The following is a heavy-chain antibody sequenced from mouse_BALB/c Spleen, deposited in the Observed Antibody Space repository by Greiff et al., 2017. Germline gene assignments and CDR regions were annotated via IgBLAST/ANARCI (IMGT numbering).Heavy chain of an antibody. CDR2: IYWDDDK. J-gene: IGHJ3*01. CDR3: ARREAYGPWFAY. D-gene: IGHD2-10*02. Sequence: QVTLKESKVSGPGILQPSQTLSLTCSFSGFSLSTSGMGVSWIRQPSGKGLEWLAHIYWDDDKRYNPSLKSRLTISKDTSSNQVFLKITSVDTADTATYYCARREAYGPWFAYWGQGTLVTVSA. CDR1: GFSLSTSGMG. V-gene: IGHV8-12*01.